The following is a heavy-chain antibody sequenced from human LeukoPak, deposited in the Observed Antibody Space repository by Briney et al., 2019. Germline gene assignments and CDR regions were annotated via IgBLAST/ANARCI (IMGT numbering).Heavy chain of an antibody. V-gene: IGHV1-69*01. CDR3: ASSRYSYGHNWFDP. CDR2: IIPIFGTA. Sequence: ASVKVSCKASGGTFSSYAISWVRQAPGQGLEWMGGIIPIFGTANYAQKFQGRVTITADESTSTAYMELSSLRSEDTAVYYCASSRYSYGHNWFDPWGQGTLVTVSS. J-gene: IGHJ5*02. CDR1: GGTFSSYA. D-gene: IGHD5-18*01.